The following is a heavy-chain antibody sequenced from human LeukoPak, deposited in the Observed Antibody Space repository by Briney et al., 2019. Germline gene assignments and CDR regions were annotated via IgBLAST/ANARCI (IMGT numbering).Heavy chain of an antibody. D-gene: IGHD4-23*01. CDR1: GGSISSYY. V-gene: IGHV4-59*08. CDR2: IYYSGST. CDR3: ARQTTVGSFDY. J-gene: IGHJ4*02. Sequence: PSETLSLTCTVSGGSISSYYWSWIRQPPGKGLEWIGYIYYSGSTNYNPSLKSRVTISVDTSKNQFSLKLSSVTAADTAVYYCARQTTVGSFDYWGQGTLVTVSS.